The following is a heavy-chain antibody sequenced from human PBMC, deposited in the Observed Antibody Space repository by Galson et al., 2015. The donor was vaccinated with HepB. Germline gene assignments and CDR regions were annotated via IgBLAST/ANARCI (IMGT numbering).Heavy chain of an antibody. J-gene: IGHJ4*02. CDR2: IWYDGSDK. CDR1: GFTFSSYA. CDR3: ARDRGAGGWNAHFES. D-gene: IGHD1-1*01. Sequence: SLRLSCAASGFTFSSYAMHWVRQAPGKGLEWVAVIWYDGSDKYYADSVKGRFTISRDNSKNTLYLQMDSLRADDTAVYYCARDRGAGGWNAHFESWGQGTLVAVSS. V-gene: IGHV3-33*08.